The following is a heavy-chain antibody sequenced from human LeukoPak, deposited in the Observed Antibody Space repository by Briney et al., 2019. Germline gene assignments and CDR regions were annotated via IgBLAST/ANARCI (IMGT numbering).Heavy chain of an antibody. D-gene: IGHD4-17*01. Sequence: QSGGSLRLSCAASGFTFSSYAMSWVRQAPGKGLEWVSAISGSGGSTYYADSVKGRFTISRDNSKNTLYLQMNSLRAEDTAVYYCARVSSSYGDYVFDYWGQGTLVTVSS. CDR3: ARVSSSYGDYVFDY. J-gene: IGHJ4*02. V-gene: IGHV3-23*01. CDR1: GFTFSSYA. CDR2: ISGSGGST.